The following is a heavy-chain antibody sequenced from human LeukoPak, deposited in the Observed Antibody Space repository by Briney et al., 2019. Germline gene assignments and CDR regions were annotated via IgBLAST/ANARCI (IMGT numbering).Heavy chain of an antibody. D-gene: IGHD5-24*01. J-gene: IGHJ4*02. Sequence: SGGSLRLSCAASGFTFSSYWMHWVRQAPGKGLVWVSHINSDGSSTSYADSVKGRFTISRDNNKNTLYLQMNSLRAEDTAVYYCATEMAAMVYWGQGTLVTVSS. CDR2: INSDGSST. CDR3: ATEMAAMVY. CDR1: GFTFSSYW. V-gene: IGHV3-74*01.